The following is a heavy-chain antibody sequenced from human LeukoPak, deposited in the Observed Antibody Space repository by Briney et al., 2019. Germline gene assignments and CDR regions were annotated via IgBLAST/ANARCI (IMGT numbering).Heavy chain of an antibody. Sequence: SETLSLTCTVSGGSISSYYWSWIRQPPGKGLEWIGYIYYSGSTNYNPSLKSRVTISVDTSKNQFSLKLSSVTAADTAVYYCARDRADSSGYYYYYYGMDVWGQGTTVTVSS. CDR1: GGSISSYY. D-gene: IGHD3-22*01. J-gene: IGHJ6*02. CDR2: IYYSGST. V-gene: IGHV4-59*12. CDR3: ARDRADSSGYYYYYYGMDV.